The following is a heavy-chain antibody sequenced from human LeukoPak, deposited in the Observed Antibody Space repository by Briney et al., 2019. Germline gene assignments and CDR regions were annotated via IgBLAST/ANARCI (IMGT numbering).Heavy chain of an antibody. V-gene: IGHV1-8*03. D-gene: IGHD3/OR15-3a*01. CDR1: GDTVSRYA. CDR2: MTPNSGNT. CDR3: ARRGLVAGIYDLVYGFDL. J-gene: IGHJ3*01. Sequence: ASVKLSCKFSGDTVSRYATSWAPQATGQGLEWMGWMTPNSGNTAYAQKFQGRVTISRNTSICTVYMQVSSLRSEDTAVYYCARRGLVAGIYDLVYGFDLWGQGTMVTVSS.